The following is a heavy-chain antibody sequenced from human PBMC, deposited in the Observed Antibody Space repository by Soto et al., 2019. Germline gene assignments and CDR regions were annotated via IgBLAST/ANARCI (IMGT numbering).Heavy chain of an antibody. CDR3: ARDPYSSGWLDY. CDR2: ISYDENNK. D-gene: IGHD6-19*01. CDR1: GLTFSSYT. V-gene: IGHV3-30-3*01. J-gene: IGHJ4*02. Sequence: QVQLVESGGGVVQPGRSLRLSCAASGLTFSSYTMQWVCQAPGKGLEWVAVISYDENNKYYADSVKGRFTISRDNSKNTLYLQMNSLRGEDTAVYYCARDPYSSGWLDYWGQGTLVTGSS.